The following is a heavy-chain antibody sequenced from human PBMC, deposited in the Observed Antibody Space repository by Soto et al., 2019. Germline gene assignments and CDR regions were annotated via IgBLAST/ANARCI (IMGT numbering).Heavy chain of an antibody. CDR3: ARDRSQYYYDSSGYYPLPFDY. D-gene: IGHD3-22*01. J-gene: IGHJ4*02. CDR1: GYTFTSYG. CDR2: ISAYNGNT. V-gene: IGHV1-18*03. Sequence: QVQLVQSGAEVKKPGASVKVSCKASGYTFTSYGISWVRQAPGQGLEWMGWISAYNGNTNYAQKLQGRVTMTTDTSTSTAYMELRSLRSDDMAVYYCARDRSQYYYDSSGYYPLPFDYWGQGTLVTVSS.